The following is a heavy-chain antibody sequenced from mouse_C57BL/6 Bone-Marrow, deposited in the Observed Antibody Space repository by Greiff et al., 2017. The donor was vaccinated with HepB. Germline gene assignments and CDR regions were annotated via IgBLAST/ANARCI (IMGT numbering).Heavy chain of an antibody. CDR2: IYPGDGDT. V-gene: IGHV1-82*01. CDR1: GYAFSSSW. D-gene: IGHD1-1*01. J-gene: IGHJ3*01. Sequence: VQLQESGPELVKPGASVKISCKASGYAFSSSWMNWVKQRPGKGLEWIGRIYPGDGDTNYNGKFKGKATLTADKSSSTAYMQLSSLTSEDSAVYFCAYYGFAYWGQGTLVTVSA. CDR3: AYYGFAY.